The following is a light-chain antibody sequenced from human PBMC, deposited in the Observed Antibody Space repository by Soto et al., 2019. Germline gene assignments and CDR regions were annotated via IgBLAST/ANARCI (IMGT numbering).Light chain of an antibody. CDR2: GAS. V-gene: IGKV3-20*01. J-gene: IGKJ2*01. Sequence: EIVLTQSPGTLSLSPGESATLSCRASQSVSSSQVAWYQQKPGQAPRLLIYGASSRATGFPDRFSGVGSETDFPLTISRLEPEDFEVYYCQQYATSPHTFGQGTKLEIK. CDR1: QSVSSSQ. CDR3: QQYATSPHT.